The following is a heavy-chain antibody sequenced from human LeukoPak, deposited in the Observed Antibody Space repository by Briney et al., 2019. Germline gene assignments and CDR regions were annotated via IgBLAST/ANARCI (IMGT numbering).Heavy chain of an antibody. CDR3: ARDGAPIFGVVNPGLGLDY. CDR1: GYTFTSYY. J-gene: IGHJ4*02. Sequence: ASVKVSCKASGYTFTSYYMHWVRQAPGQGLEWMGTINPSGGSTSYAQKFQGRVTMTRDTSTSTVYMELSSLRSEDTAVYYCARDGAPIFGVVNPGLGLDYWGQRTLVTVSS. V-gene: IGHV1-46*01. CDR2: INPSGGST. D-gene: IGHD3-3*01.